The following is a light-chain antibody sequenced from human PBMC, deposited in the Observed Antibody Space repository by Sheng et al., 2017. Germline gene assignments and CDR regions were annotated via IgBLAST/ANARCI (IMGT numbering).Light chain of an antibody. CDR3: QQYDNWPLT. CDR2: GAI. V-gene: IGKV3-15*01. CDR1: QNINGN. Sequence: IVMTQSPATLSVSPGERVTLSCRASQNINGNLAWYHQIPGQAPRILIYGAITRATGIPVNFSGSGSGTEFTLTISSLQSEDFGVYYCQQYDNWPLTFGGGTRVEIK. J-gene: IGKJ4*01.